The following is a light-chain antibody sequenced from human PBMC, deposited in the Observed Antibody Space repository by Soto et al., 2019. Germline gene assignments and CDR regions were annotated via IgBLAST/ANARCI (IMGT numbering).Light chain of an antibody. Sequence: QSVLTQSPSASASLGASVKLTCTLSSGHSNYAIAWHQQQPETGPRYLMKLNSDGSHRKGEGIPDRFSGSSSGAERYLTISSLQSEDEADYYCQTWGNGFWVFGGGTKLTVL. CDR1: SGHSNYA. V-gene: IGLV4-69*01. CDR2: LNSDGSH. CDR3: QTWGNGFWV. J-gene: IGLJ3*02.